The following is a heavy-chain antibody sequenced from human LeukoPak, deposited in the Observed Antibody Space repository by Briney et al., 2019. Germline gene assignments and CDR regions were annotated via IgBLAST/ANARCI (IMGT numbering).Heavy chain of an antibody. J-gene: IGHJ4*02. CDR2: ISSSSSSI. CDR1: GFTFSDYY. CDR3: ARDLSLLWFGEFGY. D-gene: IGHD3-10*01. V-gene: IGHV3-11*04. Sequence: PGGSLRLSCAASGFTFSDYYMSWIRQAPGKGLEWVSYISSSSSSIYYADSVKGRFTISRDNAKNSLYLQMNSLRAEDTAVYYCARDLSLLWFGEFGYWGQGSLVTVSS.